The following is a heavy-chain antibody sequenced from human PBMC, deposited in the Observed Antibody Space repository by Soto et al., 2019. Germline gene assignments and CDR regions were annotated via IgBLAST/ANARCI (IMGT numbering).Heavy chain of an antibody. D-gene: IGHD4-17*01. CDR3: ARDDYGSNSGAFDI. J-gene: IGHJ3*02. CDR1: GGSISSYY. V-gene: IGHV4-59*06. Sequence: QVQLQESGPGLVKPSETLSLTCTVSGGSISSYYWSWIRQHPGKGLEWIGHIYFSGSTSYNPSLKSRVTISINTSKNKFSLKLDSVTAADTAVYYCARDDYGSNSGAFDIWGQGAMVTVSS. CDR2: IYFSGST.